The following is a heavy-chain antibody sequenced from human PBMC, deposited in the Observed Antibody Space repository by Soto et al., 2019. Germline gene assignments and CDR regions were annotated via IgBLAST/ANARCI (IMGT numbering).Heavy chain of an antibody. J-gene: IGHJ4*02. CDR2: IYYSGST. V-gene: IGHV4-59*08. Sequence: QVQLQESGPGLVKPSETLSLTCTVSGGSISSYYWSWIRQPPGKGLEWIGYIYYSGSTNYNPSLKSRVTTSVDTSKNQFSLKLSSVTAADTAVYYCARRYSSGFDYWGQGPLVTVSS. CDR1: GGSISSYY. D-gene: IGHD6-19*01. CDR3: ARRYSSGFDY.